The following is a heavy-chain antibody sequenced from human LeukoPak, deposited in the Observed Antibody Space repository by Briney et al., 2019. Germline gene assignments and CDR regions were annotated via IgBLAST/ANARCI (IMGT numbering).Heavy chain of an antibody. V-gene: IGHV4-34*01. D-gene: IGHD3-3*01. CDR3: ARKFSKATYYDFWSGYHYFDY. J-gene: IGHJ4*02. CDR1: GGSFSGYY. CDR2: INHSGST. Sequence: SETLSLTCAVYGGSFSGYYWSWIRQPPGKGLEWIGEINHSGSTNYNPSLKSRVTISVDTSKNQFSLKLSSVTAADTAVYYCARKFSKATYYDFWSGYHYFDYWGQGTLVTVS.